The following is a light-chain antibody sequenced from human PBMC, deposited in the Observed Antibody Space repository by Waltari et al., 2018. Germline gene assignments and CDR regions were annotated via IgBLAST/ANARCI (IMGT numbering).Light chain of an antibody. CDR2: DAS. Sequence: EIVLTQSPATLSLSPGARATLSCRASQSVSSYLAWYQQKPGQAPRLLIYDASNRATGIPARFSGSGSGTDFTLTISSLEPEDFAVYYCQQRSNWPSVTFGPGTKVDIK. CDR3: QQRSNWPSVT. J-gene: IGKJ3*01. V-gene: IGKV3-11*01. CDR1: QSVSSY.